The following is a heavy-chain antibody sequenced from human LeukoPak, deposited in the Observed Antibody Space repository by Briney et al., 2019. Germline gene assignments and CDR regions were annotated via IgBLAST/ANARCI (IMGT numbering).Heavy chain of an antibody. CDR1: GYSFISYW. Sequence: GESLKISCKASGYSFISYWMGWVRQMPGKGLKWMGIIYPGDSETRYSPSVQGRVTIPVDRSSTTTFLQWSSLEASDSGVYFCTRSYCSTGSCSRDYWGQGTLVTVSS. V-gene: IGHV5-51*01. J-gene: IGHJ4*02. D-gene: IGHD2-15*01. CDR3: TRSYCSTGSCSRDY. CDR2: IYPGDSET.